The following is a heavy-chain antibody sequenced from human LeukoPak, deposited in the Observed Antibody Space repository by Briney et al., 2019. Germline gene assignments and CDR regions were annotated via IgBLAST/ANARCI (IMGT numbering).Heavy chain of an antibody. CDR3: ARARRSSSWYVGWFDP. Sequence: ASVKVSCKASGYTFTGYYMHWVRQAPGQGLEWMGWINPNSGGTNYAQKFQGRVTMTRDTSISTAYMELSRLRSDDTAVYYCARARRSSSWYVGWFDPWGQGTLVTVSS. CDR2: INPNSGGT. J-gene: IGHJ5*02. D-gene: IGHD6-13*01. V-gene: IGHV1-2*02. CDR1: GYTFTGYY.